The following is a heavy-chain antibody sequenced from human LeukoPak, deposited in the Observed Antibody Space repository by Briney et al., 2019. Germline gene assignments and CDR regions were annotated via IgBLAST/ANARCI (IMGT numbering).Heavy chain of an antibody. CDR2: IYPGDSDT. J-gene: IGHJ4*02. CDR3: ARHQCSGGSCYPTEDF. V-gene: IGHV5-51*01. CDR1: GYSFTSYW. Sequence: GESLKISRKGSGYSFTSYWIGWVRQMPGKGLEWMGIIYPGDSDTRYSPSFQGQVTISADKSISTAYLQWSSLKASDAAMYYCARHQCSGGSCYPTEDFWGQGTLVTVSS. D-gene: IGHD2-15*01.